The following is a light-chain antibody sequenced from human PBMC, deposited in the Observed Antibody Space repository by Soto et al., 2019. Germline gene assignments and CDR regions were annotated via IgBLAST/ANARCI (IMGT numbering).Light chain of an antibody. Sequence: QSVLTQPPSASGSPGQSVTISCTVTSSDVGGYNYVSWYQQHPGRAPKLMIYEVSKRPSGVPDRFSGSKSGNTASLTVSGLQTEDEADYYCSSYAGSNNQVFGTGTKLTVL. CDR1: SSDVGGYNY. CDR3: SSYAGSNNQV. V-gene: IGLV2-8*01. J-gene: IGLJ1*01. CDR2: EVS.